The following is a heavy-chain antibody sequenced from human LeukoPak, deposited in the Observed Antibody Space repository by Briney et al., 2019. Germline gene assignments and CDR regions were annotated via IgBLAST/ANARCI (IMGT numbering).Heavy chain of an antibody. CDR3: ARSALAGSGSYYNDWFDP. J-gene: IGHJ5*02. CDR2: IYYSGST. CDR1: GGSIKSSNYY. V-gene: IGHV4-39*07. D-gene: IGHD3-10*01. Sequence: TSETLSLTCTVSGGSIKSSNYYWGWIRQPPGKGLEWIGSIYYSGSTYYNPSLKSRVTISVDTSKNQFSLKLSSVTAADTAVYYCARSALAGSGSYYNDWFDPWGQGTLVTVSS.